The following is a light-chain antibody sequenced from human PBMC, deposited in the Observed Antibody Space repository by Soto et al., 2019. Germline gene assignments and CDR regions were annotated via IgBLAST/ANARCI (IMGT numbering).Light chain of an antibody. Sequence: QSALTQPASVSGSPGQSITISCTGTSSDVGGYNYVSWYQQHPGKAPKLMIYEVSNRPSGVSNRFSGSKSGNTASLTISGLQAEDEADYYCTSYTGSSTLYVFGIGTKVTVL. V-gene: IGLV2-14*01. CDR3: TSYTGSSTLYV. CDR1: SSDVGGYNY. CDR2: EVS. J-gene: IGLJ1*01.